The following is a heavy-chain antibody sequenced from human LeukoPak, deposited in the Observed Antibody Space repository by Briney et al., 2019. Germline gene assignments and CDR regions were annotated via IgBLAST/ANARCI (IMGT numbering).Heavy chain of an antibody. J-gene: IGHJ4*02. V-gene: IGHV2-5*02. D-gene: IGHD2-21*02. CDR2: IYWDDDR. CDR1: RFSLRTSGVG. CDR3: AHRRVDCGSDCYSPYYFDY. Sequence: SGPTLVNPTHTLTLTCTLSRFSLRTSGVGVGWIRQPPGKALEWLALIYWDDDRRYNPSLKSRLIITKDTSKNQVVLTMTNMDPVDTATYFCAHRRVDCGSDCYSPYYFDYWGQGALVTVSS.